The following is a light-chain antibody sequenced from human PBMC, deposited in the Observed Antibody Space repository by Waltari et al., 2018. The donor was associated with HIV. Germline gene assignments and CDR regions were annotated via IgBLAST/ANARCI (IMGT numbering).Light chain of an antibody. CDR3: QQLQSLPFT. CDR2: WAS. Sequence: DVVVTQSPPSLALSVGERATLNCKSSQTLFYTSDNKNYLSWYQQKPKGRAKLVFYWASTRSSEVPDRFAGSGSATDFTLTISGLQAEDVAVYYCQQLQSLPFTFGQGTKLEI. V-gene: IGKV4-1*01. CDR1: QTLFYTSDNKNY. J-gene: IGKJ2*01.